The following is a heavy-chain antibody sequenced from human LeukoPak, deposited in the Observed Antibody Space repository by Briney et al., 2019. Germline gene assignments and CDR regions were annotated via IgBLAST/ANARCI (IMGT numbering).Heavy chain of an antibody. Sequence: SETLSLTCSASGGSISSNSYYWGWIRQPAGKGLEWIGRIYTSGSTNYNPSLRSRVTMSVDTSNNQFSLKLSSVTAADTAVYYCARESRGYNMVRGVILYFDYWGQGTLVTVSS. J-gene: IGHJ4*02. V-gene: IGHV4-61*02. CDR3: ARESRGYNMVRGVILYFDY. D-gene: IGHD3-10*01. CDR1: GGSISSNSYY. CDR2: IYTSGST.